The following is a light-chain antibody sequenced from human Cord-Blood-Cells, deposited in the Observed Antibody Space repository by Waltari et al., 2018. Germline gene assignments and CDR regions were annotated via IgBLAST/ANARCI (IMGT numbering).Light chain of an antibody. J-gene: IGKJ4*01. CDR2: AAS. Sequence: DIQMTQSPSSLYASVGDRVTITCRASQSISSYLNWDQQKPGKATKLLIYAASSLQSGVPSKCSGSGSGTAFTLTINSLQPADFATHCCQQSYSTPLTFGGGTKVEIK. CDR1: QSISSY. V-gene: IGKV1-39*01. CDR3: QQSYSTPLT.